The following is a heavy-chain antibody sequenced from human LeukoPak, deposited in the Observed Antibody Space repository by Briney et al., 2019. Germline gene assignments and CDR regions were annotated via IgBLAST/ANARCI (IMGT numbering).Heavy chain of an antibody. D-gene: IGHD1-7*01. V-gene: IGHV1-2*02. CDR3: ARGMVTGTARNAFDI. CDR2: INPHSGGT. J-gene: IGHJ3*02. Sequence: ASVKVSCKTSGYMFTTYYPHWVRQAPGQGLEWMGWINPHSGGTNYAQKFQGRVTMTRDTSISTVYMELSSLRSDDTAVYYCARGMVTGTARNAFDIWGQGTMVTVSS. CDR1: GYMFTTYY.